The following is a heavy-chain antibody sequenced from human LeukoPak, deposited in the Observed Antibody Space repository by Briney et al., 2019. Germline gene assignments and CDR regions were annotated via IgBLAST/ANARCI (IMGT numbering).Heavy chain of an antibody. D-gene: IGHD1-1*01. CDR1: GFTFSNHA. CDR2: ISGSGGST. CDR3: ARARNDGGYYYYYMDV. V-gene: IGHV3-23*01. Sequence: GGSLRLSCAASGFTFSNHAMNWVRQAPGKGLEWVSGISGSGGSTYYADSVKGRFTISRDNAKNSLYLQMNSLRAEDTALYHCARARNDGGYYYYYMDVWGKGTTVTISS. J-gene: IGHJ6*03.